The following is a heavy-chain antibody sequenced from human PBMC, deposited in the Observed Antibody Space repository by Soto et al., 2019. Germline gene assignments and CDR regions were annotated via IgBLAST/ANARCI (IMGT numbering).Heavy chain of an antibody. CDR2: INHRGIT. V-gene: IGHV4-34*01. CDR3: ARLYGSRGPFDY. J-gene: IGHJ4*02. D-gene: IGHD6-13*01. CDR1: GGSFSGYY. Sequence: PSETLSLSCAVYGGSFSGYYWSWIRQPPGKGLEWIGEINHRGITNYNPSLKSRVTISVDTSKNQFSLKLSSVTAADTAVYYCARLYGSRGPFDYWGQGTLVTVSS.